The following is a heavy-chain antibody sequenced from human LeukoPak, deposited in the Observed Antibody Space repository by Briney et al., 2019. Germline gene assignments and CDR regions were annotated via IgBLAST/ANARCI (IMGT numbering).Heavy chain of an antibody. J-gene: IGHJ6*02. V-gene: IGHV1-18*01. CDR1: GYTFSDYG. CDR3: ASSRPRYCSSTSCYTVYYYGMDV. Sequence: GASVKVSCKASGYTFSDYGISWVRQAPGQGLEWMGWISAKNGHTNYAQKFQGRVTITADKSTSTAYMELSSLRSEDTAVYYCASSRPRYCSSTSCYTVYYYGMDVWGQGTTVTVSS. D-gene: IGHD2-2*02. CDR2: ISAKNGHT.